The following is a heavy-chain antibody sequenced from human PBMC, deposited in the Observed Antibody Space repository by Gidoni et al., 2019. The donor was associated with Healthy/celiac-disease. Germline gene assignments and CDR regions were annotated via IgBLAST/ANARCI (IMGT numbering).Heavy chain of an antibody. Sequence: QVQLVQSGAEVKKPGAAVKVSCKASGYTFTSYGISWVRQAPGQGLEWMGWISAYNCNTNYAQKLQCRVTMTTDTSTSTAYMELRSLRSDDTAVYYCATVPYYYDSSGYYWYDAFDIWGQGTMVTVSS. CDR2: ISAYNCNT. V-gene: IGHV1-18*04. J-gene: IGHJ3*02. CDR3: ATVPYYYDSSGYYWYDAFDI. CDR1: GYTFTSYG. D-gene: IGHD3-22*01.